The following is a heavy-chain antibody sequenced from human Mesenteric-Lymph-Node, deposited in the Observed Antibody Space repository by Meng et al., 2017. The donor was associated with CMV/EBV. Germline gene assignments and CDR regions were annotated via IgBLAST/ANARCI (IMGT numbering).Heavy chain of an antibody. J-gene: IGHJ6*02. CDR2: IYHSGNT. V-gene: IGHV4-38-2*02. CDR3: ASRGYSSSWYRGTNYGMDV. Sequence: SETLSLTCSVSGFSISSGYYWGWIRQPPGKGLEWIGSIYHSGNTYYNPSLKSRVTISLDTSKNQFSLKLSSVTAADTAVYYCASRGYSSSWYRGTNYGMDVWGQGTTVTVSS. D-gene: IGHD6-13*01. CDR1: GFSISSGYY.